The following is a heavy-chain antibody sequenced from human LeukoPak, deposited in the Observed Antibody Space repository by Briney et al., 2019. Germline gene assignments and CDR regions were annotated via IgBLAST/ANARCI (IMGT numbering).Heavy chain of an antibody. V-gene: IGHV4-61*02. CDR1: GGSISSGSYF. D-gene: IGHD2-2*01. J-gene: IGHJ4*02. CDR2: IYTSGST. CDR3: AKDMIVVVPTAREYFDY. Sequence: PSETLSLTCTVSGGSISSGSYFWSWIRQPAGKGLEWIGRIYTSGSTNYNPSLKSRVTISVDTSKNQFSLKLSSVTAADTAVYYCAKDMIVVVPTAREYFDYWGQGTLVTVSS.